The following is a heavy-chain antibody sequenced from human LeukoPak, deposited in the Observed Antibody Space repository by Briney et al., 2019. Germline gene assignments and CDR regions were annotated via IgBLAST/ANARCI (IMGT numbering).Heavy chain of an antibody. CDR3: ARQIIAVAGTGATDY. J-gene: IGHJ4*02. Sequence: GESLKISCKGSGYSFTSYWIGWVRQMPGKGLEWMGIIYPGDSDTRYSPSFQGQVTISADKSISTAYLQWSSLKASDTAMYYWARQIIAVAGTGATDYWGQGTLVTVSS. CDR2: IYPGDSDT. V-gene: IGHV5-51*01. D-gene: IGHD6-19*01. CDR1: GYSFTSYW.